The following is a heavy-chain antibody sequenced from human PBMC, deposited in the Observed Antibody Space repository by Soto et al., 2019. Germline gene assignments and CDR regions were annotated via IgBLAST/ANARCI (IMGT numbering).Heavy chain of an antibody. CDR2: INPSGGST. V-gene: IGHV1-46*01. CDR1: GYTFTSYY. J-gene: IGHJ6*02. Sequence: ASVKVSCKASGYTFTSYYMHWVRQAPGQGLEWMGIINPSGGSTSYAQKFQGRVTMTRDTSTSTVYMELSSLRSEDTAVYYCAPLTASTLLLQYGMDVWGQGTTVTVSS. CDR3: APLTASTLLLQYGMDV. D-gene: IGHD3-22*01.